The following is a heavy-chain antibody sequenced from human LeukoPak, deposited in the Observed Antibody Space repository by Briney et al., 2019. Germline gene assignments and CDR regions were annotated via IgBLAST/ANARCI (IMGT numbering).Heavy chain of an antibody. V-gene: IGHV4-38-2*02. Sequence: SETLSLTCTVSGYSISRAYYWGWIRQPPGKGLEWIGSIFHNGSTFYNPSLRSRITISVDTSKNQFSLKLSSVTAADTAVYYCARDGLAVAGTDLDYWGQGTLVTVSS. CDR2: IFHNGST. J-gene: IGHJ4*02. CDR3: ARDGLAVAGTDLDY. CDR1: GYSISRAYY. D-gene: IGHD6-19*01.